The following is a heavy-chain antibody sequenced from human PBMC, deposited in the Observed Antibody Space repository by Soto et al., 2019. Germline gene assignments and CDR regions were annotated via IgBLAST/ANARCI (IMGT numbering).Heavy chain of an antibody. Sequence: QITLKESGPTQVKPTQTLTLTCTFSGFSLITGGVSVAWIRQPPGKALEWLALISGDDEKRYSPSLSSRLTLXPDTTKHQVVFTMTNMDPLDTATYYCSHRRGMIMDVWGQGTTVTVSS. CDR2: ISGDDEK. CDR3: SHRRGMIMDV. J-gene: IGHJ6*02. V-gene: IGHV2-5*02. CDR1: GFSLITGGVS. D-gene: IGHD3-16*01.